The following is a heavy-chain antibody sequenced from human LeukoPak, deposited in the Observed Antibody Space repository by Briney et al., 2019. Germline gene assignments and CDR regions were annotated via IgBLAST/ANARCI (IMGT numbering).Heavy chain of an antibody. CDR2: IWYDGSNK. CDR3: ARDTEGEYCSSTSCYTSDY. Sequence: GGSLRLSCTASGFTFGDYAMSWFRQAPGKGLEWVAVIWYDGSNKYYADSVKGRFTISRDNSKNTLYLQMNSLRAEDTAVYYCARDTEGEYCSSTSCYTSDYWGQGTLVTVSS. V-gene: IGHV3-33*01. CDR1: GFTFGDYA. J-gene: IGHJ4*02. D-gene: IGHD2-2*02.